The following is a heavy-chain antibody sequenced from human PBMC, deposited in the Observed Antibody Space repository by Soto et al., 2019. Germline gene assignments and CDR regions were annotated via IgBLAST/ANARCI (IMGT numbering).Heavy chain of an antibody. V-gene: IGHV3-15*01. CDR3: STDGTLDYAGGFDY. D-gene: IGHD4-17*01. Sequence: EVQVVESGGGLVKPGGSLRLSCAASGFTFNKAWMNWVRRAPGKGLEWVGRIKSKTDGGTTEYAAPVKGRFTISRDDSKNTLYMQMISLKTEDTAVYYCSTDGTLDYAGGFDYWGQGTMVTVSS. J-gene: IGHJ4*02. CDR2: IKSKTDGGTT. CDR1: GFTFNKAW.